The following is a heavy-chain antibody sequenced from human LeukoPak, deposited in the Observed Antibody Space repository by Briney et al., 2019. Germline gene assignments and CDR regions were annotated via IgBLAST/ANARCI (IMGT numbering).Heavy chain of an antibody. V-gene: IGHV4-59*12. D-gene: IGHD4-17*01. J-gene: IGHJ6*02. CDR1: GGSISSYY. CDR3: ARDTAARAGGMDV. Sequence: SETLSLTCTVSGGSISSYYWSWIRQPPGKGLEWIGYIYYSGSTYYNPSLKSRVTISVDTSKNQFSLKLSSVTAADTAVYYCARDTAARAGGMDVWGQGTTVTVSS. CDR2: IYYSGST.